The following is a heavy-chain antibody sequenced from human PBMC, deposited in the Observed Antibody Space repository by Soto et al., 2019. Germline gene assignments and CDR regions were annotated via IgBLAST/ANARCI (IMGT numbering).Heavy chain of an antibody. CDR2: ISGSGGST. Sequence: EVQLLESGGGLVQPGGSLRLSCAASGFTFSSYAMSWVRQAPGKGLEWVSAISGSGGSTYYADSVKGRFTISRDNSKNTLYLQMNSLRDEDTAVYYCAKYLRGRWLVLNYWGQGTLVTVSS. V-gene: IGHV3-23*01. CDR1: GFTFSSYA. D-gene: IGHD6-19*01. J-gene: IGHJ4*02. CDR3: AKYLRGRWLVLNY.